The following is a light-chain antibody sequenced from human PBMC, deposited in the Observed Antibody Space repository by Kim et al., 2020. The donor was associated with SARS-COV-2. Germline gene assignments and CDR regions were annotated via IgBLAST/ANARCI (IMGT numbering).Light chain of an antibody. CDR1: SSDFGGFNY. J-gene: IGLJ1*01. V-gene: IGLV2-8*01. Sequence: LTQPPSASGSPGQSVTISCSGTSSDFGGFNYVSWYQQHPGKAPKLIIYEVIKRPSGVPDRFSGSRSGYTASLTISGLQAEDEADYYCTTHGGFNYVFGTGTKVTVL. CDR3: TTHGGFNYV. CDR2: EVI.